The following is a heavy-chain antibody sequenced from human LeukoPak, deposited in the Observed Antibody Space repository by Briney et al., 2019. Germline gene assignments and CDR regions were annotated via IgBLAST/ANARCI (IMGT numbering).Heavy chain of an antibody. Sequence: GGSLRLSCAVSGFTFSYYSMNWVRQAPGKGLEWVSYISSGGTTYYADSVKGRFTVSRDNAKNSLYLQMNSLRDEDTAVYYCAFRPLGDCSSSTCYAFDYWGRGTLVTVSS. D-gene: IGHD2-2*01. CDR1: GFTFSYYS. V-gene: IGHV3-48*02. CDR3: AFRPLGDCSSSTCYAFDY. J-gene: IGHJ4*02. CDR2: ISSGGTT.